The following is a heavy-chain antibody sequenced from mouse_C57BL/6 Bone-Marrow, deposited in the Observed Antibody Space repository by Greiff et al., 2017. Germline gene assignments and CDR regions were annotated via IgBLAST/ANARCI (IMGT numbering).Heavy chain of an antibody. CDR2: ISNGGGST. CDR3: ASVIYYDSYYAMDY. J-gene: IGHJ4*01. CDR1: GFTFSDYY. V-gene: IGHV5-12*01. Sequence: EVKLMESGGGLVQPGGSLKLSCAASGFTFSDYYMYWVRQTPEKRLEWVAYISNGGGSTYYPDTVKGRFTISRDNAKNTLYLQMSRLKSEDTAMYYCASVIYYDSYYAMDYWGQGTSVTVSS. D-gene: IGHD2-4*01.